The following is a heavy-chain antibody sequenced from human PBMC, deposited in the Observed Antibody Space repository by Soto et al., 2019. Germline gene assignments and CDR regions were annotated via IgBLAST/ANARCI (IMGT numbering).Heavy chain of an antibody. V-gene: IGHV4-31*03. CDR2: IYYSGST. Sequence: SETLSLTCTVSCGSISSGGYYWSWIRQHPGKGLEWIGYIYYSGSTYYNPSLKSRVTISVDTSKNQFSLKLSSVTAADTAVYYCARGDWIAARPRWFDPWGQGTLVTVSS. D-gene: IGHD6-6*01. J-gene: IGHJ5*02. CDR1: CGSISSGGYY. CDR3: ARGDWIAARPRWFDP.